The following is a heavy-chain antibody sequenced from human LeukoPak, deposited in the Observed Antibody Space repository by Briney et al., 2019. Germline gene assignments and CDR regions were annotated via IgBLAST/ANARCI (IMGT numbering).Heavy chain of an antibody. J-gene: IGHJ4*02. D-gene: IGHD6-13*01. CDR3: AREGYSSSVDY. Sequence: SETLSLTCTVSGGSISSSSYYWGWIRQPPGKGLEWIGSIYYSGSTYYNPSLKSRVTISVDTSKNQFSLKLSSVTAADTAVYYCAREGYSSSVDYWGQGTLVTVSS. CDR2: IYYSGST. V-gene: IGHV4-39*02. CDR1: GGSISSSSYY.